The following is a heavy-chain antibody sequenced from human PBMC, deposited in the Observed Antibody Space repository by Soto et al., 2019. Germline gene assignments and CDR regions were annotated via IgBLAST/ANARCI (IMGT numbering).Heavy chain of an antibody. Sequence: PSETHSLTSTFSGGTIISGGYYWSWIRQHPGKGLEWIGYIYYSGSTYYNPSLKSRVTISVDTSKNQFSLKLSSVTAADTAVYYCATTTLPGTYGSGSVDYWGQGTLVTVSS. V-gene: IGHV4-31*03. CDR3: ATTTLPGTYGSGSVDY. D-gene: IGHD3-10*01. J-gene: IGHJ4*02. CDR1: GGTIISGGYY. CDR2: IYYSGST.